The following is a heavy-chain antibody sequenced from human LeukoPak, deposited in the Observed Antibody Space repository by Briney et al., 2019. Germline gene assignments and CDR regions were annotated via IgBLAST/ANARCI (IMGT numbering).Heavy chain of an antibody. CDR2: IYYSGST. CDR1: GGSISSYY. J-gene: IGHJ4*02. Sequence: SETLSLTCTVSGGSISSYYWSWIRQPPGKGLEWIGYIYYSGSTNYNPSLKSRVTISVDTSKNQSSLKLSSVTAADTAVYYCARANGDYVMSIDYWGQGTLVTVSS. CDR3: ARANGDYVMSIDY. D-gene: IGHD4-17*01. V-gene: IGHV4-59*01.